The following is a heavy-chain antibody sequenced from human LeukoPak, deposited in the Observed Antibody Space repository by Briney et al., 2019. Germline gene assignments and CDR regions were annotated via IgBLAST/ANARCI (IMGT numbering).Heavy chain of an antibody. J-gene: IGHJ4*02. Sequence: GSLRLSCAASGFTFSSYWMSWVRQAPGKGLEWVSSISSSSSYIYYADSVKGRFTISRDNAKNSLYLQMNSLRAEDTAVYYCARLYSSGWRYFDYWGQGTLVTVSS. V-gene: IGHV3-21*01. CDR2: ISSSSSYI. D-gene: IGHD6-19*01. CDR1: GFTFSSYW. CDR3: ARLYSSGWRYFDY.